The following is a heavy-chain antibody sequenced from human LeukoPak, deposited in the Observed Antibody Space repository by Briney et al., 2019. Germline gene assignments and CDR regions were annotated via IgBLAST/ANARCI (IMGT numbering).Heavy chain of an antibody. CDR1: GYTFIGHY. CDR2: INPNSGDT. V-gene: IGHV1-2*02. J-gene: IGHJ4*02. D-gene: IGHD3-10*01. CDR3: ARESRVIEALLWFGGGYFDY. Sequence: ASVKVSCKASGYTFIGHYMHWVRQAPGQGLEWMGWINPNSGDTNYAQKFQGRVTMTRDTSSSTVYMELSRLRSDDTAVYYCARESRVIEALLWFGGGYFDYWGQGTLATVSS.